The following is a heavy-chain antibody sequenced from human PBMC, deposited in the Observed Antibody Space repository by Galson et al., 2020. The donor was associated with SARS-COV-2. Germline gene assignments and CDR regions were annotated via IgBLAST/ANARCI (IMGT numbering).Heavy chain of an antibody. CDR3: ARLHYGEYAPEACDV. D-gene: IGHD4-17*01. Sequence: SETLSLTCAVSGTSISSGSYSWNWIRQPPGKGLEWIGYISHSGGTYYNPSLKSRVTISGDRSKNQFSLRLSSVTAADTAVYYCARLHYGEYAPEACDVWGQGTRVTVAS. CDR1: GTSISSGSYS. V-gene: IGHV4-30-2*01. J-gene: IGHJ3*01. CDR2: ISHSGGT.